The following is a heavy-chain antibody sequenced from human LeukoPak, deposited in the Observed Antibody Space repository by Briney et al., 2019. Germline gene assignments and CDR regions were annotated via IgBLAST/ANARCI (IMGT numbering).Heavy chain of an antibody. CDR2: ISSDGGST. CDR1: GFTFSSYA. J-gene: IGHJ4*02. Sequence: GGSLRLSCAASGFTFSSYAMHRVRQAPGKGLEYVSAISSDGGSTYYANSVKGRFTISRDNSKNTLFLQMGSLRPEDMAVYYCARRSGYSSSSYYSDYWGQGSLVTVSS. V-gene: IGHV3-64*01. CDR3: ARRSGYSSSSYYSDY. D-gene: IGHD6-13*01.